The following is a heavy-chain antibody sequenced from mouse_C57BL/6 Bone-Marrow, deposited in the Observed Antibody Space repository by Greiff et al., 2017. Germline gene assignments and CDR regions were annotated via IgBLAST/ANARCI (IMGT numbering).Heavy chain of an antibody. D-gene: IGHD2-3*01. CDR2: IDPENGDT. V-gene: IGHV14-4*01. CDR1: GFNIKDDY. J-gene: IGHJ2*01. Sequence: EVQLQQSGAELVRPGASVKLSCTASGFNIKDDYMHWVKQRPEQGLEWIGWIDPENGDTAYASKFQGKATITADTSSNTAYLQLSSLTSEDTAVYYCTTMMFDYWGQGTTLTVSS. CDR3: TTMMFDY.